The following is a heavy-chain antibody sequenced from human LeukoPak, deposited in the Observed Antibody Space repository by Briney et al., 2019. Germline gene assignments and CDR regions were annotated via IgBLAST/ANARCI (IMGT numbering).Heavy chain of an antibody. Sequence: ASVKVSCKASGYTFTSYDINWVRQATGQGLEWMGWMNPNSGNTGYAQKFQGKVTMTRNTSISTAYMELSSLRSEDTAAYYCARGFRGPHPRRRYYFDYWGQGTLVTVSS. CDR2: MNPNSGNT. V-gene: IGHV1-8*01. CDR3: ARGFRGPHPRRRYYFDY. CDR1: GYTFTSYD. D-gene: IGHD4-17*01. J-gene: IGHJ4*02.